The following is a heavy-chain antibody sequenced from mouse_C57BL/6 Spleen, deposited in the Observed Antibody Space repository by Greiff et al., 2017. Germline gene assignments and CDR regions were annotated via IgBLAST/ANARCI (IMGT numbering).Heavy chain of an antibody. CDR2: IHPNSGST. D-gene: IGHD2-4*01. CDR1: GYTFTSYW. J-gene: IGHJ3*01. CDR3: ARDYDYDMVAY. Sequence: VQLQQPGAELVKPGASVKLSCKASGYTFTSYWMHWVKQRPGQGLEWIGMIHPNSGSTNYNEKFKSKATLTVDKSSSQAYMQLSSLTSEDSAVYYCARDYDYDMVAYWGQGTLVTVSA. V-gene: IGHV1-64*01.